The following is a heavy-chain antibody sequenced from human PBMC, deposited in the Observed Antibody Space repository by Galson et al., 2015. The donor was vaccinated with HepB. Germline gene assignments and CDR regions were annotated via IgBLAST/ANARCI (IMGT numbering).Heavy chain of an antibody. CDR3: ARDMMVRGPSGY. CDR1: GYTFTSYD. J-gene: IGHJ4*02. CDR2: INAYNGST. D-gene: IGHD3-10*01. V-gene: IGHV1-18*01. Sequence: SVKVSCKASGYTFTSYDINWVRQAPGQGLEWMGWINAYNGSTSYAQKLQGRVTMTTDTSTSTAYMELRSLRSDDTAVYYCARDMMVRGPSGYWGQGTLVTVSS.